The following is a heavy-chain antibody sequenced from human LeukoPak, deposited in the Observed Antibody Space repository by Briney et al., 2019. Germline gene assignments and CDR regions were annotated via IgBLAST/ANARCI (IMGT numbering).Heavy chain of an antibody. CDR1: GFTFSSYS. J-gene: IGHJ4*02. Sequence: GGSLRLSCAASGFTFSSYSMNWVRQAPGTGLEWVSSISSSSSYIYYADSVKGRFTISRDNAKNSLYLQMNSLRAEDTAVYYCARDQGTLFGELLSEDYWGQGTLVTVSS. D-gene: IGHD3-10*01. V-gene: IGHV3-21*01. CDR3: ARDQGTLFGELLSEDY. CDR2: ISSSSSYI.